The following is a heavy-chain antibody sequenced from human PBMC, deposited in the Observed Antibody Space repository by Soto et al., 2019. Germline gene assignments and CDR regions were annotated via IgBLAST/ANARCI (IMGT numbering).Heavy chain of an antibody. V-gene: IGHV4-39*01. CDR3: ARHRHGSGSYFLILGKYMVV. Sequence: LSLTCTVSGGSISISSYYWGWIRQPPGEGLEWIGSIYYSGSTYYNPSLKSRVTISVDTSKNQFSLKLSSVTAADTAVYYCARHRHGSGSYFLILGKYMVVWGKGTTVTVSS. CDR2: IYYSGST. J-gene: IGHJ6*03. D-gene: IGHD3-10*01. CDR1: GGSISISSYY.